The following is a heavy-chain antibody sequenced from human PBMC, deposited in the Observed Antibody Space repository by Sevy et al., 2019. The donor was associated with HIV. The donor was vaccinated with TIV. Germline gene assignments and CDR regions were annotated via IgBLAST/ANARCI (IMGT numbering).Heavy chain of an antibody. J-gene: IGHJ4*02. Sequence: ASVKVSCKVSGYTLTALSMHWVRQAPGKGLEWMGTFDPEDGETRFAQKFQGRVTMTEDTSTDTAYMELSSLRSEDTXXXXXXXXXXXXXSSGYPFDHWGQGALVTVSS. D-gene: IGHD3-22*01. CDR3: XXXXXXXXSSGYPFDH. CDR1: GYTLTALS. V-gene: IGHV1-24*01. CDR2: FDPEDGET.